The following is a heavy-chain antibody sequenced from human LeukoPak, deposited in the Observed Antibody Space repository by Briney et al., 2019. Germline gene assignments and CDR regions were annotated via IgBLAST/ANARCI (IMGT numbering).Heavy chain of an antibody. V-gene: IGHV3-7*01. Sequence: ETLSLTCTVSGGSISSSSYYWGWIRQPPGKGLEWVANIKQDGSEKYYVDSVKGRFTISRDNAKNSLYLQMNSLRAEDTAVYYCARDPRDSSGSWGQGTLVTVSS. D-gene: IGHD3-22*01. CDR2: IKQDGSEK. CDR1: GGSISSSSYY. CDR3: ARDPRDSSGS. J-gene: IGHJ5*02.